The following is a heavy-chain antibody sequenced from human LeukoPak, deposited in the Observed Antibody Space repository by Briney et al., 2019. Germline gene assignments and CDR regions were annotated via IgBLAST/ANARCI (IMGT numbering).Heavy chain of an antibody. Sequence: PSETLSLTCTVSGDSISGFYWSWIRQPPGKGLEWIGYIYYSGTTNYNPSLESRLTISVDTSKNQFSLKLSSVTAADTAVYYCARATYCSGGSCYHGAGYYYMDVWGKGTTVTVSS. V-gene: IGHV4-59*01. CDR2: IYYSGTT. CDR3: ARATYCSGGSCYHGAGYYYMDV. J-gene: IGHJ6*03. CDR1: GDSISGFY. D-gene: IGHD2-15*01.